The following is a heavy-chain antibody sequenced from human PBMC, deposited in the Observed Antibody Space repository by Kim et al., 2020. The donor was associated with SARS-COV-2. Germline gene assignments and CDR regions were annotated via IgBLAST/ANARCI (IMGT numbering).Heavy chain of an antibody. CDR1: GGSISSGGYY. J-gene: IGHJ3*02. CDR2: IYYSGST. D-gene: IGHD3-22*01. Sequence: SETLSLTCTVSGGSISSGGYYWSWIRQHPGKGLEWIGYIYYSGSTYYNPSLKRRVTISVDTSKNQFSLKLSSVTAADTAVYYCARAIITMIVVVGAFDIWGQGTMVTVSS. V-gene: IGHV4-31*03. CDR3: ARAIITMIVVVGAFDI.